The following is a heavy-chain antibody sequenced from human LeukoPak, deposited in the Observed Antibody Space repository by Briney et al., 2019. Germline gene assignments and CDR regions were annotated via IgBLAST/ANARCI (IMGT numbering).Heavy chain of an antibody. J-gene: IGHJ4*02. CDR2: IYYSGST. CDR3: ARAFSPY. CDR1: GGSISSYY. D-gene: IGHD2/OR15-2a*01. V-gene: IGHV4-59*01. Sequence: SETLSLTCTVSGGSISSYYWSWIRQPPGKGLGWIGYIYYSGSTNYNPSLKSRVTISVDTSKNQFSLKLSSVTAADTAVYYCARAFSPYWGQGTLVTVSS.